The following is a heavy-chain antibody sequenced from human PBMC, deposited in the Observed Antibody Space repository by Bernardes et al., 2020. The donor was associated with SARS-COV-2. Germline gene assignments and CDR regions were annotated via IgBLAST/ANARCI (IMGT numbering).Heavy chain of an antibody. CDR3: AKAPTPLVTTGTTSD. CDR1: GFTFSSYA. Sequence: GGSLRLSCAASGFTFSSYAMSWVRQAPGKGLEWVSAISGSGGSTYYADSVKGRFTISRDNSKNTLYLQMNSLRAEDTAVYYCAKAPTPLVTTGTTSDWGQGTLVTVSS. CDR2: ISGSGGST. J-gene: IGHJ4*02. V-gene: IGHV3-23*01. D-gene: IGHD1-1*01.